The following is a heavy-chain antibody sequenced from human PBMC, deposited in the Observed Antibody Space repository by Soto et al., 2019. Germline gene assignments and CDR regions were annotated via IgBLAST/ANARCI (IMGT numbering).Heavy chain of an antibody. D-gene: IGHD6-13*01. Sequence: QVQLVQSGAEVKKPGASVKVSCKASGYTFTSYDINSVRQATGQGLEWMGWVNPNSGKTGHAQKWQGRVTMTTNTSIGTAYMELSSMRSEDTAVYYCPRVGPAAGTGWFDPWGQGKVVTVSS. J-gene: IGHJ5*02. V-gene: IGHV1-8*01. CDR3: PRVGPAAGTGWFDP. CDR1: GYTFTSYD. CDR2: VNPNSGKT.